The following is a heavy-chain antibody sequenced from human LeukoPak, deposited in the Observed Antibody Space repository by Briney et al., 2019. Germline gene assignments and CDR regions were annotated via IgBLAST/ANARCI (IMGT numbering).Heavy chain of an antibody. CDR3: AKDGGPYYYMDV. V-gene: IGHV3-30*02. J-gene: IGHJ6*03. Sequence: QSGGSLRLSCAASGFTFSSYAMSWVRQAPGKGLEWVAFIQYDGNNKYYADSVKGRFTISRDNSKNTLNLQMNSLRPEDTAAYYCAKDGGPYYYMDVWGKGTTVTISS. CDR2: IQYDGNNK. CDR1: GFTFSSYA.